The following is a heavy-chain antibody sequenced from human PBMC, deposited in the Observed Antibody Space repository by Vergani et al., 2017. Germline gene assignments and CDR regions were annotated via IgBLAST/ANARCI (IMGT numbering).Heavy chain of an antibody. Sequence: EVQLLESGGGLVQPGGSLRLSCAASGFTFSNYAMSWVRQAPGKGLEWVSAISGGVGSTYYADSVKGRFTISRDNSKTTLYLQMNSLRAEDTAVYYCANPFSGDFDLWGRGTLVTVSS. J-gene: IGHJ2*01. D-gene: IGHD3-10*01. V-gene: IGHV3-23*01. CDR2: ISGGVGST. CDR1: GFTFSNYA. CDR3: ANPFSGDFDL.